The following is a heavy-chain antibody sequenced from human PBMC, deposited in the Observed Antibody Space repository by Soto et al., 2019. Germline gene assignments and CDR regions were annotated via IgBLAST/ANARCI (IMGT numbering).Heavy chain of an antibody. J-gene: IGHJ6*02. V-gene: IGHV4-61*08. CDR3: AGGGWWGYYSYNGVDV. Sequence: PSETLSLTCTVPGGSVSSGDYYWNWIRQSPGKGLEWIGYAHYSGTTNYNPSLNSRVIVSVDTSKNQFSLKLRSVTTADTAVYYCAGGGWWGYYSYNGVDVWGHGTSVTVSS. CDR2: AHYSGTT. CDR1: GGSVSSGDYY. D-gene: IGHD2-15*01.